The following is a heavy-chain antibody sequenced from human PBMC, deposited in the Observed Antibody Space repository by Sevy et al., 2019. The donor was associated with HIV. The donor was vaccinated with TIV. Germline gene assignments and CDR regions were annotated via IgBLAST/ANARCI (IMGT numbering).Heavy chain of an antibody. V-gene: IGHV3-23*01. CDR2: ISGSGGGT. CDR1: GFTFSSYA. Sequence: GGSLRLSCAASGFTFSSYAMSWVRQAPGKGLEWVSAISGSGGGTYYADSVKVRFTISRDNSKNTLYLQMNSLRAEDTAVYYCAKARYCSGGSCYFDYWGQGTLVTVSS. J-gene: IGHJ4*02. D-gene: IGHD2-15*01. CDR3: AKARYCSGGSCYFDY.